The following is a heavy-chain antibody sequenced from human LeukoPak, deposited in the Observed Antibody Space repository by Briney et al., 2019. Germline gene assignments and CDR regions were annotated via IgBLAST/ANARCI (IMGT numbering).Heavy chain of an antibody. CDR3: ARGGGIVGATKADY. CDR2: MNPNSGNT. V-gene: IGHV1-8*01. D-gene: IGHD1-26*01. CDR1: GYTFTSYD. J-gene: IGHJ4*02. Sequence: GASVKVSCKASGYTFTSYDINWVRQATGQGLEWMGWMNPNSGNTGYAQKFQGRVTMTRNTSISTAYMELSSLGSEDTAVYYCARGGGIVGATKADYWGQGTLVTVSS.